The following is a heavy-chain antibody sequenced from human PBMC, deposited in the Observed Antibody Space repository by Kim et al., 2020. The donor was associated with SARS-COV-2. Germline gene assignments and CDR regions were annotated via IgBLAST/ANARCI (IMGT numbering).Heavy chain of an antibody. CDR1: GGTFSSYA. CDR3: ATSKAARSYYYYYMDV. J-gene: IGHJ6*03. V-gene: IGHV1-69*04. CDR2: IIPILGIA. Sequence: SVKVSCKASGGTFSSYAISWVRQAPGQGLEWMGRIIPILGIANYAQKFQGRVTITADKSTSTAYMELSSLRSEDTAVYYCATSKAARSYYYYYMDVWGKGTTVTVSS. D-gene: IGHD6-6*01.